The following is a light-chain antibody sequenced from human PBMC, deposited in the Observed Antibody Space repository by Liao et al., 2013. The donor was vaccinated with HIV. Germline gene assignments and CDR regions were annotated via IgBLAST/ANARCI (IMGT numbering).Light chain of an antibody. CDR3: QSADSSGTV. CDR2: YDS. CDR1: NIGSKS. Sequence: SYVLAQPPSVSVAPGKTARITCGGNNIGSKSVHWYQQKAGQAPVLVIYYDSDRPSGIPERFSGSSSGTTVTLTISGVQAEDEADYYCQSADSSGTVFGGGTKLTVL. J-gene: IGLJ2*01. V-gene: IGLV3-21*01.